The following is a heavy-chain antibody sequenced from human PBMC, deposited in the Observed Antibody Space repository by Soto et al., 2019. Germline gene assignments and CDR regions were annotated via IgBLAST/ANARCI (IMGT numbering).Heavy chain of an antibody. CDR1: GFTVSSNY. D-gene: IGHD6-19*01. J-gene: IGHJ3*02. CDR3: ARDRESSGWYGAFDI. CDR2: IYSGGST. Sequence: EVQLVESGGCLIQPGGSLRLSCAASGFTVSSNYMRWVRQAPGKGLEWVSVIYSGGSTYYADSVKGRVTISRDNSNNTLDLQMNSLRAEDTAVYYCARDRESSGWYGAFDIWGQGTMVTVSS. V-gene: IGHV3-53*01.